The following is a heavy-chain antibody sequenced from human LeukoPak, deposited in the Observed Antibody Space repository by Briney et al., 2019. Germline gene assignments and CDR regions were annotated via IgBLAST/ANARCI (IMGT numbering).Heavy chain of an antibody. V-gene: IGHV3-20*04. CDR3: ARAPITSPFYFDY. CDR1: GFAFDEHG. CDR2: INWSGGST. D-gene: IGHD2-2*01. J-gene: IGHJ4*02. Sequence: GGSLRLSCTASGFAFDEHGMSWVRQVPGKGLGWVSGINWSGGSTGYADPLRGRFTISGDNAKNSLYLQMDSLRAEDTALYYCARAPITSPFYFDYWGQGTLVTVSS.